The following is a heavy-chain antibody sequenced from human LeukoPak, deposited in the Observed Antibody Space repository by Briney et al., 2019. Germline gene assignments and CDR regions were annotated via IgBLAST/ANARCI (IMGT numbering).Heavy chain of an antibody. CDR2: IYTSGST. CDR1: GGSISSGSYY. V-gene: IGHV4-61*02. Sequence: SQTLPLTCTVSGGSISSGSYYWSWIRQPAGKGLEWIGRIYTSGSTNYNPSLKSRVTILVDTSKNQFSLKLSSVTAADTAVYYCARTIFGVFDYWGQGTLVTVSS. D-gene: IGHD3-3*01. CDR3: ARTIFGVFDY. J-gene: IGHJ4*02.